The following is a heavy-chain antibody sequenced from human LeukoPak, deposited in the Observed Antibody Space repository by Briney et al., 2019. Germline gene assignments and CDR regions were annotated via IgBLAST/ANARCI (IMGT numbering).Heavy chain of an antibody. CDR3: ATTERGYSYGFDY. V-gene: IGHV1-3*01. CDR2: INAGNGNT. J-gene: IGHJ4*02. CDR1: GYTFTSYG. Sequence: GASVKVSCKASGYTFTSYGISWVRQAPGQRLEWMGWINAGNGNTKYSQKFQGRVTITRDTSASTNYMELSSLRSEDTAVYYCATTERGYSYGFDYWGQGTLVTVSS. D-gene: IGHD5-18*01.